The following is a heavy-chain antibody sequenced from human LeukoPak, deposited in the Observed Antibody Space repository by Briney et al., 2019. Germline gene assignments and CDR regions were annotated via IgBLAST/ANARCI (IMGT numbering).Heavy chain of an antibody. CDR1: GFSLRGYG. Sequence: GRSLSLSRAASGFSLRGYGLHWVRPPPGKGLEWVALIRSDGTRKNKADTVKGRFTLSRESSKNTVYLTINRLRAGHTAGYTCPKRSGEYPSYFRDYWGEGSLVTVSS. V-gene: IGHV3-30*02. CDR2: IRSDGTRK. J-gene: IGHJ4*02. CDR3: PKRSGEYPSYFRDY. D-gene: IGHD4-17*01.